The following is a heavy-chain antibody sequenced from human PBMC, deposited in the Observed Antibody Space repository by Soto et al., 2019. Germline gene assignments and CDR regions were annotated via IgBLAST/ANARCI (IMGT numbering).Heavy chain of an antibody. J-gene: IGHJ6*03. CDR3: ARDPGRYYYMDV. V-gene: IGHV4-31*03. Sequence: SETLSLTCTVSGGSISSGGYYWSWIRQHPGKGLEWIGYTYYSGSTYYNPSLKSRVTMSVDTSKNQFSLKLSSVTAADTAVYHCARDPGRYYYMDVWGKGTTV. CDR2: TYYSGST. CDR1: GGSISSGGYY.